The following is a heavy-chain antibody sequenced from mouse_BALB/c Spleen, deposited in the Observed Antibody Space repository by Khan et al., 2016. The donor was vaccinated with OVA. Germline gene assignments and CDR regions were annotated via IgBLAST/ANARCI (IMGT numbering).Heavy chain of an antibody. CDR2: IAPANDNT. CDR3: ARPSYDPPYFEV. J-gene: IGHJ1*01. V-gene: IGHV14-3*02. Sequence: IQLVQSGAELVKPGASVKLSCTASGFNIKDTYMHWVKQRPEQGLEWIGRIAPANDNTKYDPKFQGKATITADTSSNTSYLHLSSLTSEDTAVYYCARPSYDPPYFEVWGAGTTVTVSS. D-gene: IGHD2-3*01. CDR1: GFNIKDTY.